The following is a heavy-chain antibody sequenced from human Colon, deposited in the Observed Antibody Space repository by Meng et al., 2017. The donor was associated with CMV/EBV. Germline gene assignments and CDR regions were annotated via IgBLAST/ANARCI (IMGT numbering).Heavy chain of an antibody. D-gene: IGHD2-8*01. Sequence: GESLKISCAASRFSFSSYSMRWARQAPGKGLEWVANINQDGSEKYYLDSVKGRFTVSRDNAKNSLSLQMNSLRAGDTAVYYCARLQAPSNTQIPFYYFGMDVWGHGTTVTVSS. V-gene: IGHV3-7*01. CDR2: INQDGSEK. CDR1: RFSFSSYS. CDR3: ARLQAPSNTQIPFYYFGMDV. J-gene: IGHJ6*02.